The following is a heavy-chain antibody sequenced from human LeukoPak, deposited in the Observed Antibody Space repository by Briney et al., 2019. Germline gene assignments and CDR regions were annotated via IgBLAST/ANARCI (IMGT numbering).Heavy chain of an antibody. CDR2: INHSGST. Sequence: SETLSLTCAVYGGSFSGYYWSWIRQPPGKGPEWIGEINHSGSTNYNPSLKSRVTISVDTSKNQFSLKLSSVTAADTAVYYCARGGWHSYGPNWFDPWGQGTLVTVSS. D-gene: IGHD5-18*01. CDR1: GGSFSGYY. CDR3: ARGGWHSYGPNWFDP. V-gene: IGHV4-34*01. J-gene: IGHJ5*02.